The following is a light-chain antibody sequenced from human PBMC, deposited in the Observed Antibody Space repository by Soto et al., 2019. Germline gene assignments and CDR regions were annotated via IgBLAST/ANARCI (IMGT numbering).Light chain of an antibody. V-gene: IGKV1-12*01. CDR2: AAS. CDR3: QQANSFPLT. J-gene: IGKJ4*01. Sequence: DLQMTQSPSSVSASVGDRVTITYRASQDISSWLAWYQQKPGKAPQLLIHAASSLQSEVPSRFSGSGSGTDFSLTISSLQPEDFAIYYCQQANSFPLTFGGGTKVEIK. CDR1: QDISSW.